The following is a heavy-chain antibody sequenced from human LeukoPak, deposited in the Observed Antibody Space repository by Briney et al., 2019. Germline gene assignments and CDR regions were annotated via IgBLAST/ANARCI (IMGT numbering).Heavy chain of an antibody. CDR1: GFTFSSYW. CDR2: INSDGSST. D-gene: IGHD5-24*01. V-gene: IGHV3-74*01. J-gene: IGHJ6*03. CDR3: ARAAEMATTTSYYYYYYMDV. Sequence: GSLRLSCAASGFTFSSYWMHWVRQAPGKGLVWVSRINSDGSSTSYADSVKGRFTISRDNAKNTLYLQMNSLRAEDTAVYYCARAAEMATTTSYYYYYYMDVWGKGTTVTISS.